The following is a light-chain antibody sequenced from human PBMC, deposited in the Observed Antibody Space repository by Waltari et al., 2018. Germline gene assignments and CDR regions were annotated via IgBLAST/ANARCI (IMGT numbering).Light chain of an antibody. CDR2: QVS. CDR1: SSDVGSFNL. J-gene: IGLJ2*01. CDR3: CSYGGSSTFVI. Sequence: QSALTQPASVSGSPGQSITLSCTGTSSDVGSFNLVSWYQQHPNNAPKLMIYQVSKRPSGLSNRFSGSKSGNTASLTISGLQAEDEAEYYCCSYGGSSTFVIFGGGTKLTVL. V-gene: IGLV2-23*02.